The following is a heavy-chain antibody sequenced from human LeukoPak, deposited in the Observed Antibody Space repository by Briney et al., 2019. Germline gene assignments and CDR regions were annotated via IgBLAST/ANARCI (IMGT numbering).Heavy chain of an antibody. J-gene: IGHJ6*03. CDR1: GGTFSSYA. CDR2: IIPIFGTA. D-gene: IGHD4-11*01. Sequence: GASVKVSCEASGGTFSSYAISWVRQAPGQGLEWMGGIIPIFGTANYAQKFQGRVTITTDESTSTAYMELSSLRSEDTAVYYCARGDSNSYYYYYMDVWGKGTTVTVSS. CDR3: ARGDSNSYYYYYMDV. V-gene: IGHV1-69*05.